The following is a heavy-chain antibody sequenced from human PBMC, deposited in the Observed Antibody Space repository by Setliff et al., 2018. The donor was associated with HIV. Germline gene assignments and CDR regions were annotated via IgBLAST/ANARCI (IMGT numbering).Heavy chain of an antibody. CDR1: GFTLSSYS. Sequence: GGSLRLSCEASGFTLSSYSMNWVRQAPGKGLEWVSYIGSSSSPIYYADSVKGRFTISRDNAKNSVYLQMNSLRAEDTAIYYCATYYHGSGSLYWGQGVLVTVSS. J-gene: IGHJ4*02. V-gene: IGHV3-48*01. CDR3: ATYYHGSGSLY. CDR2: IGSSSSPI. D-gene: IGHD3-10*01.